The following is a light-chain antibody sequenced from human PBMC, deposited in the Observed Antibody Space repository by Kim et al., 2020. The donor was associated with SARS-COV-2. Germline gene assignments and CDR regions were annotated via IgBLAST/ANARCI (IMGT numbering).Light chain of an antibody. CDR2: DVT. CDR3: CSYADTYSYV. J-gene: IGLJ1*01. Sequence: QSALTQPRSVSGSPGQSVSISCTGTSSDVGGYNYVSWYQQHPGKAPKLMIYDVTKRPSGVPDRLSGSKSGNTASLTISGLQAEDEADYYCCSYADTYSYVFGTGTKVTVL. V-gene: IGLV2-11*01. CDR1: SSDVGGYNY.